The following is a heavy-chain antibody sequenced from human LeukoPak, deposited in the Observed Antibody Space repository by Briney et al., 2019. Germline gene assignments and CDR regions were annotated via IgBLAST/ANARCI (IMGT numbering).Heavy chain of an antibody. CDR3: ARGYYYGSGSYYNEFHY. J-gene: IGHJ4*02. CDR2: IKQDGSEK. D-gene: IGHD3-10*01. Sequence: GGSLRLSCAASGFTFSSYAMSWVRQAPGEGLEWVANIKQDGSEKYYVDSVKGRFTISRDNAKNSLYLQMNSLRAEDTAVYYCARGYYYGSGSYYNEFHYWGQGTLVTVSS. V-gene: IGHV3-7*01. CDR1: GFTFSSYA.